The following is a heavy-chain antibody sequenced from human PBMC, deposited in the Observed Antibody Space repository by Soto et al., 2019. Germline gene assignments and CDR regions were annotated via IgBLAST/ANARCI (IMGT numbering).Heavy chain of an antibody. CDR2: IYSGGST. CDR3: ARSHVLRFLEWRYYGMDV. Sequence: PGGSLRLSCAASGFTVSSNYMSWVRQAPGKGLEWVSVIYSGGSTYYADSVKGRFTISRDNSKNTLYLQMNSLRAEDTAVYYCARSHVLRFLEWRYYGMDVWGQGTTVTVSS. V-gene: IGHV3-53*01. D-gene: IGHD3-3*01. J-gene: IGHJ6*02. CDR1: GFTVSSNY.